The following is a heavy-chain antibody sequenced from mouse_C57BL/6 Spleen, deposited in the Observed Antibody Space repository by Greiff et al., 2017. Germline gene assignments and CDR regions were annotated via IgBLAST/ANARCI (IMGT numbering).Heavy chain of an antibody. Sequence: EVQLQQSGPELVKPGASVKIPCKASGYTFTDYNMDWVKQSHGKSLEWIGDINPNNGGTIYNQKFKGKATLTVDKSSSTAYMELRSLTSEDTAVYYCARLDSNYDAMDYWGQGTSVTVSS. V-gene: IGHV1-18*01. CDR3: ARLDSNYDAMDY. D-gene: IGHD2-5*01. J-gene: IGHJ4*01. CDR2: INPNNGGT. CDR1: GYTFTDYN.